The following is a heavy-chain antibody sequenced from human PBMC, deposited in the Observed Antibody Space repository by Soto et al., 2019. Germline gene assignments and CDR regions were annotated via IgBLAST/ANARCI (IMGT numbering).Heavy chain of an antibody. CDR2: ISYDGSNK. Sequence: GGSLRLSCAASGFTFSSYAMHWVRQAPGKGLEWVAVISYDGSNKYYADSVKGRFTISRDNSKNTLYLQMNSLRAEDTAVYYCASWSKTMPGAIDNYYDMDVWGKGSTVTVSS. CDR3: ASWSKTMPGAIDNYYDMDV. J-gene: IGHJ6*03. D-gene: IGHD2-2*02. CDR1: GFTFSSYA. V-gene: IGHV3-30-3*01.